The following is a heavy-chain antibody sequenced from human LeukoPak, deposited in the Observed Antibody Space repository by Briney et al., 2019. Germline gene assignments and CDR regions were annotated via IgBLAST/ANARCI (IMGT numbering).Heavy chain of an antibody. J-gene: IGHJ4*02. D-gene: IGHD6-19*01. CDR1: GGSISSSSYH. V-gene: IGHV4-39*01. CDR3: ARHESAVDGRIDY. Sequence: PSDTLSLTCTVSGGSISSSSYHWGWTRQPPGKGLEWIGRIYYSGITHYNPSLKHRITIPVHTSTNQFSLKLSSVTAADTAVYYCARHESAVDGRIDYWGQGTLVTVSS. CDR2: IYYSGIT.